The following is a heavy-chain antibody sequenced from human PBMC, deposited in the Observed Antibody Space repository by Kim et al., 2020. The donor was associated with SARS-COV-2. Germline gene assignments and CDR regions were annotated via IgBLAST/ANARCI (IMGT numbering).Heavy chain of an antibody. D-gene: IGHD3-10*01. Sequence: GGSLRLSCTTSGFTFYDHYMSWIRQAPGKGLEWIAFISGRGDNIYYTDSVKGRFTISRDNAENSLYLQMNILRADDTAVYYCARALYGSGSYYEYYMDVWGKGTTVTVSS. V-gene: IGHV3-11*01. CDR3: ARALYGSGSYYEYYMDV. CDR2: ISGRGDNI. CDR1: GFTFYDHY. J-gene: IGHJ6*03.